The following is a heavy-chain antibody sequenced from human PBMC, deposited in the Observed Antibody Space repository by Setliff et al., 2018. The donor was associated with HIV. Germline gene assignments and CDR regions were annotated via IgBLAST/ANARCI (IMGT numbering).Heavy chain of an antibody. V-gene: IGHV3-48*01. Sequence: GESLKISCAASGFTFSTFSMNWVRQAPGKGLEWVSYISSSSSTKYYADSVKGRFTISRDNANNSLYLQMNSLRAEDTAVYFCARDVNRYTSGWQLDYWGQGTLVTVPS. J-gene: IGHJ4*02. CDR1: GFTFSTFS. CDR3: ARDVNRYTSGWQLDY. D-gene: IGHD6-19*01. CDR2: ISSSSSTK.